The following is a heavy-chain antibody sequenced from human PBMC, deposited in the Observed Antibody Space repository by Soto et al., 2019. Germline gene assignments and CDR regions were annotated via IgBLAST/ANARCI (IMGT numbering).Heavy chain of an antibody. CDR2: IGGRGGNA. J-gene: IGHJ4*02. D-gene: IGHD3-3*02. Sequence: GGSLRLSCAASGFTFNDYAINWVRQLPGRGLEYVSGIGGRGGNAFYADSMKGRFIISRDHSKNTVYLQMNNLRVDDSAMYYCEKPWHSDDLAGSFDFWGQGTLVTVSS. CDR1: GFTFNDYA. CDR3: EKPWHSDDLAGSFDF. V-gene: IGHV3-23*01.